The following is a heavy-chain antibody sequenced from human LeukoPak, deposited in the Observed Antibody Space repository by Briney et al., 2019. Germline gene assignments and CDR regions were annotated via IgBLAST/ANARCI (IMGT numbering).Heavy chain of an antibody. CDR1: GFTVTNNY. CDR3: ARGVIRDYFDY. V-gene: IGHV3-7*01. Sequence: GGSLRLSCAGSGFTVTNNYMSWVRQAPGTGLEWVANMKQDGREKYYVDSVKGRFTISRDNAKNSLYLQMNSLRAEDTAVYYCARGVIRDYFDYWGQGTLVTVSS. D-gene: IGHD2/OR15-2a*01. CDR2: MKQDGREK. J-gene: IGHJ4*02.